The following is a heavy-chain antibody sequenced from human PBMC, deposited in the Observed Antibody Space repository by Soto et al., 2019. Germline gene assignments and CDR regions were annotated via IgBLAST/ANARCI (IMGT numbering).Heavy chain of an antibody. CDR3: AKPGGGSNPWRRYCTNGVCGPFDP. J-gene: IGHJ5*02. CDR2: ISYDGSNK. Sequence: GGSLRLSCAASGFTFSSYGMHWVRQAPGKGLEWVAVISYDGSNKYYADSVKGRFTISRDNSKNTLYLQMNSLRAEDTAVYYCAKPGGGSNPWRRYCTNGVCGPFDPWGQGTLVTVSS. V-gene: IGHV3-30*18. D-gene: IGHD2-8*01. CDR1: GFTFSSYG.